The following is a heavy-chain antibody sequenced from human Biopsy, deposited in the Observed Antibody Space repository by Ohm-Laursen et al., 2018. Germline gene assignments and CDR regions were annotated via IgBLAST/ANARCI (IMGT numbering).Heavy chain of an antibody. J-gene: IGHJ4*02. CDR3: ARDPLNGHKHFDY. D-gene: IGHD2-8*01. CDR2: INCKTGAT. Sequence: ASVKVSCKASSYTFTDYNIHWMRQAPGQGLEWLGYINCKTGATNYAQKFQGTVTMTRDTSISTAYLALGSLRSADTAIYYCARDPLNGHKHFDYWDQGAVVTVSS. V-gene: IGHV1-2*02. CDR1: SYTFTDYN.